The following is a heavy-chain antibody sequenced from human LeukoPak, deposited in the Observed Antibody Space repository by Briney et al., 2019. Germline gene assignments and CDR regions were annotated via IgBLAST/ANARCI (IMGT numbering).Heavy chain of an antibody. CDR1: GFTFSRSW. D-gene: IGHD6-19*01. Sequence: PGGSLRLSCGAFGFTFSRSWMSWVRQVPGKGLEWVAIIKQDESETYYVDSVKGRFTVSRDNTKNSLYLQMDSLRAEDTAVYYCARISTAVAGADYWGQGTLVTVSS. CDR2: IKQDESET. V-gene: IGHV3-7*01. CDR3: ARISTAVAGADY. J-gene: IGHJ4*02.